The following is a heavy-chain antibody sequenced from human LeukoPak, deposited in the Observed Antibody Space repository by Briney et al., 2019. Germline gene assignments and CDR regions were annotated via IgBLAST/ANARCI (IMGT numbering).Heavy chain of an antibody. CDR1: AFTFSSYG. Sequence: GGSLRLSCAASAFTFSSYGMHWVRQAPGKGLEWLAVISYDGSNKYYADSVKGRLTISRDNSKNTLYLQMNSLRAEDTAVYYCAKLPPFGRAAAGTGAFDIWGQGTMVTVSS. V-gene: IGHV3-30*18. D-gene: IGHD6-13*01. J-gene: IGHJ3*02. CDR2: ISYDGSNK. CDR3: AKLPPFGRAAAGTGAFDI.